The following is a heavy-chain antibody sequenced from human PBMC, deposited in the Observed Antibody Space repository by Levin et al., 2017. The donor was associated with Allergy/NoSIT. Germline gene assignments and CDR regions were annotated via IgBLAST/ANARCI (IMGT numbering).Heavy chain of an antibody. CDR3: ARASRYCTNGVCTDFDY. J-gene: IGHJ4*02. D-gene: IGHD2-8*01. Sequence: PSETLSLTCAVYGGSFSGYYWSWIRQPPGKGLEWIGEINHSGSTNYKPSLKSRVTISVDTSKNQFSLKLSSVTAADTAVYYCARASRYCTNGVCTDFDYWGQGTLVTVSS. CDR2: INHSGST. V-gene: IGHV4-34*01. CDR1: GGSFSGYY.